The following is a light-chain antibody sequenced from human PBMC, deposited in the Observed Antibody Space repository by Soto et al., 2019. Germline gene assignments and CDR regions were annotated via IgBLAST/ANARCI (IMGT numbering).Light chain of an antibody. J-gene: IGLJ2*01. CDR2: DVS. CDR3: SSYTGSVTLL. CDR1: SSDVGGYNY. V-gene: IGLV2-14*01. Sequence: QSALTQPASVSGSPGQSITISCTGTSSDVGGYNYVSWYQQHPGKAPKLMIYDVSNRPSGVSNRFSGSKSGNTASLTISGLQAEDEADYYCSSYTGSVTLLFGGGTKVTVL.